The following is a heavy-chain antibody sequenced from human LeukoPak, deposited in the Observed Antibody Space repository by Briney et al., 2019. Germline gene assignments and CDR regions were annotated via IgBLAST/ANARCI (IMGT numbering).Heavy chain of an antibody. CDR2: ISSSSSYI. CDR3: AKDSRLRGLFDY. V-gene: IGHV3-21*04. Sequence: NAGGSLRLSCAASGFTFSSYAMSWVRQAPGKGLEWVSSISSSSSYIYYADSVKGRFTISRDNAKNSLYLQMNSLRAEDTAVYYCAKDSRLRGLFDYWGQGTLVTVSS. D-gene: IGHD3-10*01. J-gene: IGHJ4*02. CDR1: GFTFSSYA.